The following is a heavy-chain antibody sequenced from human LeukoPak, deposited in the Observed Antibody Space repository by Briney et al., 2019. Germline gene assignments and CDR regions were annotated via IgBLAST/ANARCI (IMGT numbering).Heavy chain of an antibody. Sequence: GGSLRLSCAASGFTFSSYSMNWVRQAPGKRLEWVSSISSSSSYIYYADSVKGRFTISRDNAKNSLYLQMNSLRAEDTAVYYCARYSSGYYYDAFDIWGQGTMVTVSS. CDR1: GFTFSSYS. CDR2: ISSSSSYI. CDR3: ARYSSGYYYDAFDI. D-gene: IGHD3-22*01. J-gene: IGHJ3*02. V-gene: IGHV3-21*01.